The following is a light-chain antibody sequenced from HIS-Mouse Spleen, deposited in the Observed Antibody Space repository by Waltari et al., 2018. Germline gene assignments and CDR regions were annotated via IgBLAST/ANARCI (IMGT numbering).Light chain of an antibody. Sequence: QSALTQPASVSGSPGPSITISCTGTSSDVGSYHLVPWYQQHPGKAPKLMIYEGSKRPSGVSNRFSGSKSGNTASLTISGLQAEDEADYYCCSYAGSSTWVFGGGTKLTVL. V-gene: IGLV2-23*01. J-gene: IGLJ3*02. CDR1: SSDVGSYHL. CDR3: CSYAGSSTWV. CDR2: EGS.